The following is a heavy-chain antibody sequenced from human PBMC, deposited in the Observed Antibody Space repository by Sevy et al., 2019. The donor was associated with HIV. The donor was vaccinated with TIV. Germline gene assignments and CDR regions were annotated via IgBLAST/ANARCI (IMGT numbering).Heavy chain of an antibody. CDR2: IYHSGST. CDR3: ARHVDCGGDCYYLYYYYYYYMDV. D-gene: IGHD2-21*01. CDR1: GYSISSGYY. V-gene: IGHV4-38-2*01. J-gene: IGHJ6*03. Sequence: SETLSLTCAVSGYSISSGYYWGWIRQPPGKGLEWIGSIYHSGSTYYNPSLKSRVTISVDTSKNQFSLKLGSVTAADTAVYYCARHVDCGGDCYYLYYYYYYYMDVWGKGTTVTVSS.